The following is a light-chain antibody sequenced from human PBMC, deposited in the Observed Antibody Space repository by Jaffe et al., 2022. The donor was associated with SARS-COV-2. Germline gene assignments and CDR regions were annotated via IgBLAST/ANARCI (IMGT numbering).Light chain of an antibody. V-gene: IGKV3-20*01. Sequence: EIVLTQSPGTLSLSPGERATLSCRASQSVSSSYLAWYQQKPGQAPRLLIYGASSRATGIPDRFSGSGSGTDFTLTISRLEPEDFAVYYCQLEETFGQGTKVEIK. CDR1: QSVSSSY. J-gene: IGKJ1*01. CDR2: GAS. CDR3: QLEET.